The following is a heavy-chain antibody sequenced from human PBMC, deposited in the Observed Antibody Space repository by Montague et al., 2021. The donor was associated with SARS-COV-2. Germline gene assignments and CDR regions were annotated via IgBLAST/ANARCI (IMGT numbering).Heavy chain of an antibody. Sequence: SLRLSCAASGFIFSSYGMNWVRQAPGKGLEWISYISSSGGGSTKHYTXXVKGRFTISRDNAKNSLYLQVNSLRVEDTAIYYCARDRDWDDWCGMDVWGQGTTVTVSS. CDR3: ARDRDWDDWCGMDV. CDR1: GFIFSSYG. V-gene: IGHV3-48*03. D-gene: IGHD2-21*01. CDR2: ISSSGGGSTK. J-gene: IGHJ6*02.